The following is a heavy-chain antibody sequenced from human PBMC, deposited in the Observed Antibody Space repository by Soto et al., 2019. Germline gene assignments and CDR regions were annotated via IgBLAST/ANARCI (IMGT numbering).Heavy chain of an antibody. CDR2: ISGSGGST. J-gene: IGHJ3*02. Sequence: GGSLRLSCAASGFTFSSYAMSWVRQAPGKGLEWVSAISGSGGSTYYTDSVKGRFTISRDNSKNTLYLQMNSLRAEDTAVYYCAKDSPYYDSSGYYPDAFDIWGQGTMVTVSS. D-gene: IGHD3-22*01. CDR1: GFTFSSYA. V-gene: IGHV3-23*01. CDR3: AKDSPYYDSSGYYPDAFDI.